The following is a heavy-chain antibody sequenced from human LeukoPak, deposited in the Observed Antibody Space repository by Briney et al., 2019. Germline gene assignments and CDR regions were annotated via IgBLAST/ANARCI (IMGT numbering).Heavy chain of an antibody. Sequence: GGSLRLSCAASGFTFSSYSMNWVRQAPGKGLEWVSYISSSSSTIYYADSVKGRFTISRDNAKNSLYLQMNSLTVDDTAVYYCARDGVGPTDYWGQGTLVTVSS. D-gene: IGHD3-3*01. CDR1: GFTFSSYS. CDR2: ISSSSSTI. J-gene: IGHJ4*02. CDR3: ARDGVGPTDY. V-gene: IGHV3-48*04.